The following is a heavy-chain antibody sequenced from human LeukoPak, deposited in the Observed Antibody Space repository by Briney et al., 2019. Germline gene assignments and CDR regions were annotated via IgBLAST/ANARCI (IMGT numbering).Heavy chain of an antibody. CDR2: IYYSGST. J-gene: IGHJ4*02. Sequence: SETLSLTCTVSGGSISSSSYYWGWIRQPPGKGLEWIGSIYYSGSTYYNPSLKSRVTISVDTSKNQFSLKLSSVTAADTAVYYCATGWVVKPPDYWGQGTLVTVSS. D-gene: IGHD3-22*01. V-gene: IGHV4-39*01. CDR1: GGSISSSSYY. CDR3: ATGWVVKPPDY.